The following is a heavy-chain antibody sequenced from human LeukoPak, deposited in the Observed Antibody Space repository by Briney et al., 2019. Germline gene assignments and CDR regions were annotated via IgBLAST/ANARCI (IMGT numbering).Heavy chain of an antibody. CDR2: INHSGST. CDR3: ARGRRWLQLVRWTFDI. D-gene: IGHD5-24*01. Sequence: PSETLSLTCAVYGGFFSGYYWSWIRQPPGKGLEWIGEINHSGSTNYNPSLKSRVTISVDTSKDQFSLKLSSVTAADTAVYYCARGRRWLQLVRWTFDIWGQGTMVTVSS. J-gene: IGHJ3*02. V-gene: IGHV4-34*01. CDR1: GGFFSGYY.